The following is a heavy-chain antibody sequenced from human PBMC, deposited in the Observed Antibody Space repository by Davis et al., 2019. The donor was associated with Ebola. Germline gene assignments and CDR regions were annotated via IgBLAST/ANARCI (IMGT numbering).Heavy chain of an antibody. CDR2: IYHTGST. CDR1: GYSVSNGYY. Sequence: PSETLSLTCAVSGYSVSNGYYWGWIRQPPGRGLEWIGTIYHTGSTYYNPSLKSRVTISVDMSKNQFFLRLSSVTAADTAVYYCARVSRAVAGAGDYWGQGMLVTVSS. J-gene: IGHJ4*02. V-gene: IGHV4-38-2*01. D-gene: IGHD6-19*01. CDR3: ARVSRAVAGAGDY.